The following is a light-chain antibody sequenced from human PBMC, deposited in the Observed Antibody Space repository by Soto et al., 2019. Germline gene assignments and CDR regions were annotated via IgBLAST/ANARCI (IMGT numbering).Light chain of an antibody. CDR3: SSYTSSNTLV. Sequence: QSALTQPASVSESPGQSITISCTGTSSDVGGYNYVSWYQQHPGKAPKLMIYDVSNRPSGVSDRFSGSKSVNTASLTISGLLAEDEADYYCSSYTSSNTLVFGGGTKLTVL. V-gene: IGLV2-14*03. J-gene: IGLJ2*01. CDR1: SSDVGGYNY. CDR2: DVS.